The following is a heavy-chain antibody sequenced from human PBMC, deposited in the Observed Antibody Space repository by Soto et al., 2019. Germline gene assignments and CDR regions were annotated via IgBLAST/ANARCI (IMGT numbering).Heavy chain of an antibody. V-gene: IGHV3-30-3*01. J-gene: IGHJ4*02. CDR1: GFTFSRYA. CDR3: AKDRYFDSYYLDS. Sequence: GGSLRLSCAASGFTFSRYAMHWVRQAPGKGLEWVAVMSYDGSKKYYADSVKGRFTISRDDPENTLFLQMSSLRPEDTAVYYCAKDRYFDSYYLDSWGQGTLVTVSS. CDR2: MSYDGSKK. D-gene: IGHD3-9*01.